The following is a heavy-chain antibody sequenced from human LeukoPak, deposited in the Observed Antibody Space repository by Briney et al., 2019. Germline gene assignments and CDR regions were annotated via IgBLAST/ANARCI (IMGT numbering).Heavy chain of an antibody. D-gene: IGHD6-6*01. V-gene: IGHV3-30*01. CDR1: GFTLSSYA. Sequence: GGSQSLFCAASGFTLSSYAMHWVRQAPGKGLEWVADISYDGSDRYYVDSVKGRFTISRDSSKNTLYLQMNSLRGEDTAVCYCARGDIAARPFDYWGQGTLVTVSS. CDR3: ARGDIAARPFDY. J-gene: IGHJ4*02. CDR2: ISYDGSDR.